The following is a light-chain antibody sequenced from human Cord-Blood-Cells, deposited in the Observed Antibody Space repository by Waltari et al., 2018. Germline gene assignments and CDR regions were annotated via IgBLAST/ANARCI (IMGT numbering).Light chain of an antibody. Sequence: QSALTQPASVSGSPGQSITIPCTGTSRDVGGYTLVPWYQQHPGKAPKLMIYEGSKRPSGVSNRFSGSKSGNTASLTISGLQAEDEADYYCCSYAGSSTYVFGTGTKVTVL. CDR3: CSYAGSSTYV. CDR1: SRDVGGYTL. CDR2: EGS. J-gene: IGLJ1*01. V-gene: IGLV2-23*01.